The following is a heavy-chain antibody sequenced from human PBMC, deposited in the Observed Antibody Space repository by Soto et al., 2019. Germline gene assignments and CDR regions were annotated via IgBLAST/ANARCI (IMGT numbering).Heavy chain of an antibody. CDR2: IKQDGSEQ. Sequence: EAQLVESGGGLVQPGGSLRLSCAASGFTFDKYYMSWVRQAPGKGLEWVANIKQDGSEQNYVDSVKGRFTISRDNAKNSLYLQMDSLRVEDTAVYFWAIDPSPLDYWGQGTLVNVS. CDR3: AIDPSPLDY. J-gene: IGHJ4*02. V-gene: IGHV3-7*03. CDR1: GFTFDKYY.